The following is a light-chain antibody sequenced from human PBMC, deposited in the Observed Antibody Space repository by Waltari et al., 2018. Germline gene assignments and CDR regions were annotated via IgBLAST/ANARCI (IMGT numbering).Light chain of an antibody. J-gene: IGLJ2*01. CDR2: DVN. CDR3: SSYTSRNTLL. CDR1: SSDVGGFDY. V-gene: IGLV2-14*03. Sequence: QSALTQPASVSGSPGQSITISCTGTSSDVGGFDYVSWYQQHPNKAPKLLIYDVNNRPSLVSNRFSGSKSGNTASLTISGLQAEDEADYYCSSYTSRNTLLFGGGTKLTAL.